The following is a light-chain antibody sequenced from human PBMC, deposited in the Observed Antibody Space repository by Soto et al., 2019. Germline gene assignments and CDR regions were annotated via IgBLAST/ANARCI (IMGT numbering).Light chain of an antibody. Sequence: IQLTQSPSSLSASVGDRVTITCRANEGINTYLAWYQQKPGKAPKLLIYAASTLQGGVPSRFSGSGSGTDFTLTISSLQPEDFATYYCQQLDSYPITFSQGTRLEIK. V-gene: IGKV1-9*01. CDR1: EGINTY. CDR2: AAS. J-gene: IGKJ5*01. CDR3: QQLDSYPIT.